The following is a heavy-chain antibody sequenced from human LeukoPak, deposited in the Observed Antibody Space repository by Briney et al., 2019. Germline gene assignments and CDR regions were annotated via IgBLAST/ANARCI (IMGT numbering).Heavy chain of an antibody. CDR2: IYPDDSDT. CDR1: GYTFSLYW. D-gene: IGHD5-24*01. Sequence: EPGQSLKISCKASGYTFSLYWIVWVRQMPGKGLEWMGIIYPDDSDTRYSPSFQGQVTISADKSIATAYLQWSSLKASDTAMYYCVRGGGDGHRYYNFWGQGTLVTVSS. J-gene: IGHJ4*02. CDR3: VRGGGDGHRYYNF. V-gene: IGHV5-51*03.